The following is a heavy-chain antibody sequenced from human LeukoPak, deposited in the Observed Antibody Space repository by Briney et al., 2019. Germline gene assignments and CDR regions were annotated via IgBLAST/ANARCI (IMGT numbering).Heavy chain of an antibody. D-gene: IGHD3-9*01. CDR3: ARDQRRYFDWLLTPLDY. CDR1: GFTFSSYS. CDR2: IKQDGSEK. V-gene: IGHV3-7*04. J-gene: IGHJ4*02. Sequence: SGGSLRLSCAASGFTFSSYSMSWVRQAPGKGLEWVASIKQDGSEKYYVDSVKGRFTISRDNAKNSLYLQMNSLRAEDTAVYYCARDQRRYFDWLLTPLDYWGQGTLVTVSS.